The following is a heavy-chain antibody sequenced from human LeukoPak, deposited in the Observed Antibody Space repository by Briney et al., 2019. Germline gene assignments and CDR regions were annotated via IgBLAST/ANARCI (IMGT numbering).Heavy chain of an antibody. CDR3: ARHRAYSSSSPFDY. CDR2: IYYTGST. J-gene: IGHJ4*02. CDR1: GGSISSLY. V-gene: IGHV4-59*08. D-gene: IGHD6-6*01. Sequence: SETLSLSCSVSGGSISSLYWSWIRQPPGKGLEWIGYIYYTGSTNYNPSLKSRVTMFVDMSKNQFSLRLSSVTAADTAVYYCARHRAYSSSSPFDYWGQGTLVTVSS.